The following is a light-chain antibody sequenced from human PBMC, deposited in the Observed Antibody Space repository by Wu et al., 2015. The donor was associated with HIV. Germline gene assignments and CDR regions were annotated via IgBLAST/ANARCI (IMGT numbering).Light chain of an antibody. J-gene: IGKJ1*01. Sequence: IQMTQSPSSLSASVGDRVTITCRASQGISNFLGWYQQKPGKAPKLLIYAASILQSGVPVKVHRSVDLAQISLSPSAACSLKILLTYYCLQERNYPWTFGQGTKVEI. CDR1: QGISNF. CDR3: LQERNYPWT. V-gene: IGKV1-6*01. CDR2: AAS.